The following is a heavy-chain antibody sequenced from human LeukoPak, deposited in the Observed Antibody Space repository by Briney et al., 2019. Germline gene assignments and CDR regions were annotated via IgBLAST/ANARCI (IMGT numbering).Heavy chain of an antibody. CDR2: ISHDGSEK. D-gene: IGHD1-26*01. CDR1: GFTFSTYA. V-gene: IGHV3-30*18. J-gene: IGHJ4*02. Sequence: GGSLRLSCAASGFTFSTYAMPWARQAPGKGLEWVAVISHDGSEKIYGGSVKGRFTISRDNSKSTLYMQMNSLTVEDTAIYYCAKAFSGSYSPLDYWGQGTLVTVSS. CDR3: AKAFSGSYSPLDY.